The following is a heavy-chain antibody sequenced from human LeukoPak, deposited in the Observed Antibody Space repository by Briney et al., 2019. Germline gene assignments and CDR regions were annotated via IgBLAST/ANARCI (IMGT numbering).Heavy chain of an antibody. D-gene: IGHD6-13*01. CDR1: GGSFSGYY. V-gene: IGHV4-34*01. J-gene: IGHJ4*02. CDR2: INHSGST. CDR3: ARVGPLYSSSWYADFDY. Sequence: SETLSLTCAVYGGSFSGYYWSWIRQPPGKGLEWIGEINHSGSTNYNPSLKSRVTISVDTPKNQFSLKLSSVTAADTAVYYCARVGPLYSSSWYADFDYWGQGTLVTVSS.